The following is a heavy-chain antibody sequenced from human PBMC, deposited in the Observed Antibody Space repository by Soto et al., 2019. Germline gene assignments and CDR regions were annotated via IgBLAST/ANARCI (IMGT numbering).Heavy chain of an antibody. CDR2: VVVGSGYT. J-gene: IGHJ6*02. Sequence: GASVKVSCKSFGFTSSRSAVLWVRQARGQRLEWIGWVVVGSGYTNYAQKFQERVTVTTDMPTSTVYMELSSLRSDDTGVYYCTAPTVKTHDYYYGADVWGQGTSVTVSS. D-gene: IGHD4-17*01. CDR3: TAPTVKTHDYYYGADV. CDR1: GFTSSRSA. V-gene: IGHV1-58*01.